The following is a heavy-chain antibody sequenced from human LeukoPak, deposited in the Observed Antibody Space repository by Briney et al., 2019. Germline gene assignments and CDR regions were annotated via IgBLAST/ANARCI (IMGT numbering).Heavy chain of an antibody. CDR3: ARVKVRGAARPDSWFDP. V-gene: IGHV1-69*06. Sequence: EASVKVSCKASGGTFSSYAISWVRQAPGQGLEWMGGIIPMFGTANYAQKFQGRVTITADKSTSTAYMELSSLRSEDTAVYYCARVKVRGAARPDSWFDPWGQGTLVTVSS. CDR2: IIPMFGTA. D-gene: IGHD6-6*01. J-gene: IGHJ5*02. CDR1: GGTFSSYA.